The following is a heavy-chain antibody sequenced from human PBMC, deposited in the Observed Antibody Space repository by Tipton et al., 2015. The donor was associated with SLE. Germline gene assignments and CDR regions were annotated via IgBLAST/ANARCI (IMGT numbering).Heavy chain of an antibody. D-gene: IGHD6-6*01. V-gene: IGHV1-46*01. J-gene: IGHJ4*02. CDR2: INPSGGRT. CDR1: GYTFTNYY. CDR3: ARMYSSSSGYY. Sequence: QVQLVQSGAEVKKPGASVKVSCKASGYTFTNYYIHWVRQAPGQGLEWMGMINPSGGRTTYAQKVQGRITMTRDTSTTTVHMELSSLRSDDTAVYYCARMYSSSSGYYWGQGTLATVSS.